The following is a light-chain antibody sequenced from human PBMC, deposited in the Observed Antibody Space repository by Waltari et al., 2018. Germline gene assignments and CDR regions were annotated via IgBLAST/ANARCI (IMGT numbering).Light chain of an antibody. CDR1: RGDIGTYDL. Sequence: QSALTQPPSASGSPGQSVTISCTGTRGDIGTYDLVPWYQQHPGKAPKVIVYAVTKRPSGVPDRFSGSKSGDTAFLTVSGLQAEDEADYYCSSYAGNYIYVFGTGTEVTVL. J-gene: IGLJ1*01. V-gene: IGLV2-8*01. CDR2: AVT. CDR3: SSYAGNYIYV.